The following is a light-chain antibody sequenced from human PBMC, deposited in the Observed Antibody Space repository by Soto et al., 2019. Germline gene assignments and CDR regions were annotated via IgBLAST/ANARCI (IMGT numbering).Light chain of an antibody. Sequence: DIQLTQSPSSLSSSLGDRVTITCRASQTVISYLNWYQQKPGQAPKLLIYATTHLQSGVPSRFSGSGSGTEFTLTISSLHPEDFATYFCQQNYNTPPYTFGQGTKV. CDR3: QQNYNTPPYT. CDR1: QTVISY. J-gene: IGKJ2*01. V-gene: IGKV1-39*01. CDR2: ATT.